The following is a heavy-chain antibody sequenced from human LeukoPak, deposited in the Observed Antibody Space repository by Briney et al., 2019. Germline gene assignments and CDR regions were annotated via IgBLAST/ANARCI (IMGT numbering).Heavy chain of an antibody. CDR1: YW. CDR2: IYPGDSDT. V-gene: IGHV5-51*01. CDR3: ARRGWNTELFEY. D-gene: IGHD1-1*01. Sequence: YWSWIRQSPGKVLEWIGYIYPGDSDTRYSPSFQGQVTISADKSISTAYLQWSSLKASDTAMYYCARRGWNTELFEYWGQGTLVTVSS. J-gene: IGHJ4*02.